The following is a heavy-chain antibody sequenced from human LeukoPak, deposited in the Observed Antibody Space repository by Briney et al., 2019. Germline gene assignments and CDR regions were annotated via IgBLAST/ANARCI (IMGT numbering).Heavy chain of an antibody. V-gene: IGHV4-38-2*02. Sequence: TPSETLSLTCTVSGYSISSGYYWGWIRQPPGKGLEWIGSIYHSGSTYYNPSLKSRVTISVDTSKNQFSLKLSSVTTADTAVYYCARDRPSYYYDSSWGQGTLVTVSS. CDR3: ARDRPSYYYDSS. D-gene: IGHD3-22*01. CDR2: IYHSGST. J-gene: IGHJ5*02. CDR1: GYSISSGYY.